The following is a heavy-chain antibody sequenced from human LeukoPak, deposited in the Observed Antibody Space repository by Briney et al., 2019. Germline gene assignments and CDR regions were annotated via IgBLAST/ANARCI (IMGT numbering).Heavy chain of an antibody. CDR1: GFTFSSYA. D-gene: IGHD3-22*01. CDR2: ISYDGSNK. J-gene: IGHJ6*02. CDR3: ASGYDSSGTGGYGMDV. Sequence: GRSLRLYCAASGFTFSSYAMHWVRQAPGKGLEWVAVISYDGSNKYYADSVKGRFTISRDNSKNTLYLQMNSLRAEDTAVYYCASGYDSSGTGGYGMDVWGQGTTVTVSS. V-gene: IGHV3-30-3*01.